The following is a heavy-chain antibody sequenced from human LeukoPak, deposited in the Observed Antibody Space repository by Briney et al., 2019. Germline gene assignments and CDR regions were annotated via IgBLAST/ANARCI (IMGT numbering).Heavy chain of an antibody. CDR1: GFTFSVSD. Sequence: GGSLRLSCAASGFTFSVSDMHWVRQASGKGLEWVGRIGVKANSYATAYAAALQGRFTISRDDSKNTAYLQMNSLTTEDTAVYYCTTYSSGHYWGQGTLVTVSS. CDR2: IGVKANSYAT. D-gene: IGHD6-19*01. V-gene: IGHV3-73*01. J-gene: IGHJ4*02. CDR3: TTYSSGHY.